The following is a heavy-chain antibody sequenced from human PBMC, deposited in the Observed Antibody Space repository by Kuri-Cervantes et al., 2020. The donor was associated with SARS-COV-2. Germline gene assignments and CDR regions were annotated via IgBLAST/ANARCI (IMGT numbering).Heavy chain of an antibody. Sequence: ASVKVSCKASGYTFISYGINWVRQVPGQGLEWIGWMNPNNGNTGYAQKFQGRVTITRDTSMNTAYMDLGSLTSEDTGVYYCARMTPRGVWGDPFDVWGQGTKVTVSS. V-gene: IGHV1-8*03. CDR1: GYTFISYG. J-gene: IGHJ3*01. CDR2: MNPNNGNT. CDR3: ARMTPRGVWGDPFDV. D-gene: IGHD3-16*01.